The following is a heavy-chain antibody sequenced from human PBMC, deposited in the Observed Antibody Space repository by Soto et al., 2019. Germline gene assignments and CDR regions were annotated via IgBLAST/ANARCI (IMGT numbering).Heavy chain of an antibody. CDR1: GGSISSYY. V-gene: IGHV4-59*01. CDR2: IYYSGST. D-gene: IGHD3-22*01. CDR3: ARMIGTYYYDSSGYRGGSYLDY. J-gene: IGHJ4*02. Sequence: PSETLSRTCTVSGGSISSYYWSWIRQPPGKGLEWIGYIYYSGSTNYNPSLKSRVTISVDTSKNQFSLKLSSVTAADTAVYYCARMIGTYYYDSSGYRGGSYLDYWGQGTLVTVSS.